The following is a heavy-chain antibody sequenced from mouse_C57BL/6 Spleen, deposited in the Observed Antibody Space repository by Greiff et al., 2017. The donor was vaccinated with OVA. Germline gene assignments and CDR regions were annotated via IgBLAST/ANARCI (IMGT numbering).Heavy chain of an antibody. J-gene: IGHJ2*01. V-gene: IGHV14-4*01. Sequence: EVKLQESGAELVRPGASVKLSCTASGFNIKDDYMHWVKQRPEQGLEWIGWIDPENGDTEYASKFQGKATITADTSSNTAYLQLSSLTSEDTAVYYCTTPYYGSSLDYWGQGTTLTVSS. CDR2: IDPENGDT. CDR3: TTPYYGSSLDY. D-gene: IGHD1-1*01. CDR1: GFNIKDDY.